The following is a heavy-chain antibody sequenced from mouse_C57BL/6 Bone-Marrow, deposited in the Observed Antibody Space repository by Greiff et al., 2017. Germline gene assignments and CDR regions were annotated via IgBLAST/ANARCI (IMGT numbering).Heavy chain of an antibody. J-gene: IGHJ1*03. V-gene: IGHV5-9-1*02. CDR2: ISSGGDYI. Sequence: EVKVVESGEGLVKPGGSLKLSCAASGFTFSSYAMSWVRQTPEKRLEWVAYISSGGDYIDYADTVKGRFPISRDNARNTLYLQMSSMKSEDTAMYYCTRETTGGYFDVWGTGTTVTVSS. D-gene: IGHD2-12*01. CDR1: GFTFSSYA. CDR3: TRETTGGYFDV.